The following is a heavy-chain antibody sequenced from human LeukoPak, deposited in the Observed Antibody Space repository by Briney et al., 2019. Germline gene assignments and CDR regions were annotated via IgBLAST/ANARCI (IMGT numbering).Heavy chain of an antibody. CDR3: ARDLVVTATPFDY. J-gene: IGHJ4*02. CDR2: IKQDGSEK. V-gene: IGHV3-7*01. Sequence: GGSLRLSCAASGFTFSSYWMSWVRQAPGKGLEWVANIKQDGSEKYYVDSVKGRFTISRDNAKNLVYLQMNSLRAEDTAVYYCARDLVVTATPFDYWGQGTLVTVSS. CDR1: GFTFSSYW. D-gene: IGHD2-21*02.